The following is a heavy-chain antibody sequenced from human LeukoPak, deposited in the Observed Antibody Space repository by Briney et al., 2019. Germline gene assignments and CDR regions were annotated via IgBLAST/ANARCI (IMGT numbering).Heavy chain of an antibody. J-gene: IGHJ6*03. D-gene: IGHD2-2*03. CDR3: ARDGGYCSSTSCPRGYYYYMDV. CDR1: GYTFTGYY. CDR2: INPNSGGT. Sequence: PGASVKVSCKASGYTFTGYYMHWVRQAPGQGLEWMGWINPNSGGTNYAQKFQGRVTMTRDTSISTAYMELSRLRSDDTAVYYCARDGGYCSSTSCPRGYYYYMDVWGKGTTVIISS. V-gene: IGHV1-2*02.